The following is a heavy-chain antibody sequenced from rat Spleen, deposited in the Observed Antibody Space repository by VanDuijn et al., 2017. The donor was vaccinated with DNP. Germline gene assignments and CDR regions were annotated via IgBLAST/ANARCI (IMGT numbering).Heavy chain of an antibody. CDR2: ISYDGGST. D-gene: IGHD4-3*01. CDR1: GFSLTYYN. CDR3: ARWYNSGYYFDY. Sequence: VQVKESGPGLVQPSQTLSLTCTVAGFSLTYYNVHWVRQAPTRGLEWVAYISYDGGSTYYGDSVKGRFTISRDNAKSTLYLQMNSLRSEDMATYYCARWYNSGYYFDYWGQGVMVTVSS. V-gene: IGHV5-22*01. J-gene: IGHJ2*01.